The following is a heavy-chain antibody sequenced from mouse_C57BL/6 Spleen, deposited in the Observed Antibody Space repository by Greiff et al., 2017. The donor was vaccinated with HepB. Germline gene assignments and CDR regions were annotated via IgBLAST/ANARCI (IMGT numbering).Heavy chain of an antibody. Sequence: QVQLQQPGAELVKPGASVKMSCNASGYTFTSYWITWVKQRPGQGLEWIGDIYPGSGSTNYNEKFKSKATLTVDTSSSTAYMQLSSLTSEDSAVYYCAYYSNYYAMDYWGQGTSVTVSS. J-gene: IGHJ4*01. D-gene: IGHD2-5*01. CDR2: IYPGSGST. V-gene: IGHV1-55*01. CDR3: AYYSNYYAMDY. CDR1: GYTFTSYW.